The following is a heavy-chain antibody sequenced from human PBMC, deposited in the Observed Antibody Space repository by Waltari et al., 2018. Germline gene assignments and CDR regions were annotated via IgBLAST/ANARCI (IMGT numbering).Heavy chain of an antibody. D-gene: IGHD6-6*01. CDR3: ATGEIAAPAGY. V-gene: IGHV1-69-2*01. J-gene: IGHJ4*02. Sequence: EVQLVQSGAEVKKPGATVKISCKASGYTFTDYYMHWVQQAPGKGLEWMGRVDPEDGETIYAEKFKGRVNITADTAKDTAYMELSSRRSEDTAVYYCATGEIAAPAGYWGQGTLVTVSS. CDR2: VDPEDGET. CDR1: GYTFTDYY.